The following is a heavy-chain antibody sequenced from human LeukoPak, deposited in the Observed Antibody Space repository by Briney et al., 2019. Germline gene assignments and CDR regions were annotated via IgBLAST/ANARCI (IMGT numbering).Heavy chain of an antibody. CDR3: ARVRYDSSGYYYLGWYFDL. Sequence: SETLSLTCTVSGGSISSYYWSWIRQPPGKGLEWIGYIYYSGSTNYNPSLKSRVAISVDTSKNQFSLKLSSVTAADTAVYYCARVRYDSSGYYYLGWYFDLWGRGTLVTVSS. V-gene: IGHV4-59*12. CDR1: GGSISSYY. D-gene: IGHD3-22*01. J-gene: IGHJ2*01. CDR2: IYYSGST.